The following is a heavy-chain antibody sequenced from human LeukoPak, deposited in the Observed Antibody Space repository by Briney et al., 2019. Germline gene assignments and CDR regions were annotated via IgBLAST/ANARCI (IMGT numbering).Heavy chain of an antibody. J-gene: IGHJ4*02. CDR2: TSADNGHT. CDR1: GYTFTSYG. V-gene: IGHV1-18*01. D-gene: IGHD3-10*02. CDR3: ARDYFSDYVFDF. Sequence: ASVKVSCKASGYTFTSYGISWVRQAPGQGLEWMGFTSADNGHTNYVQKFQGRVTMTTDTSTNTAYMELRSLRFDDTAMYYCARDYFSDYVFDFWGQGTLITVPS.